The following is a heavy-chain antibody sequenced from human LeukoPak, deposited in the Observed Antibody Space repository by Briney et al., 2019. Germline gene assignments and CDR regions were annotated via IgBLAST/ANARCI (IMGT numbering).Heavy chain of an antibody. V-gene: IGHV4-39*01. CDR1: GGSISSSSYY. CDR3: ARGPRVVVVPAASAWFDP. J-gene: IGHJ5*02. Sequence: SETLSLTCTVSGGSISSSSYYWGWIRQPPGKGLEWIGSIYYSGSTYYNPSLKSRVTISVDTSKNQFSLKLSSVTAADTAVYYCARGPRVVVVPAASAWFDPWGQGTLVTVSS. CDR2: IYYSGST. D-gene: IGHD2-2*01.